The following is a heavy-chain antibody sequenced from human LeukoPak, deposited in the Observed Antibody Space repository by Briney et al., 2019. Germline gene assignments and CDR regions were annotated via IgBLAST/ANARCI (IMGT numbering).Heavy chain of an antibody. J-gene: IGHJ4*02. CDR3: ARDHEREGFCFGY. CDR1: GGSISSYDYY. Sequence: SEPLSLTCTVSGGSISSYDYYWRWIPQPPGKVLEWFGYIYYSGIPYYHPSLNSRITISVDTSKNQLSLKLCLWTAADTSFYYCARDHEREGFCFGYWGQGTLVSVSS. D-gene: IGHD3-3*01. V-gene: IGHV4-30-4*01. CDR2: IYYSGIP.